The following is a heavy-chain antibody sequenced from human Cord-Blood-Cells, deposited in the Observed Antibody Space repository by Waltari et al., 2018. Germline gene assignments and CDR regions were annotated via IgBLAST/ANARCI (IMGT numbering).Heavy chain of an antibody. D-gene: IGHD4-17*01. CDR1: GGSISSSSYY. CDR2: IYYSGST. V-gene: IGHV4-39*01. J-gene: IGHJ6*02. Sequence: QLQLQELGPGLVKPSETLSLTCTVSGGSISSSSYYWGWIRQPPGKGLEWIGSIYYSGSTYYNPSLKSRVTISVDTSKNQFSLKLSSVTAADTAVYYCARPEVYGDYQPYYYYGMDVWGQGTTVTVSS. CDR3: ARPEVYGDYQPYYYYGMDV.